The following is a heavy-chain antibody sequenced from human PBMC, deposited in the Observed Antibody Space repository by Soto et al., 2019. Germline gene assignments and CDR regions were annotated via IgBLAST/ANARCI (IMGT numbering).Heavy chain of an antibody. D-gene: IGHD3-3*01. J-gene: IGHJ3*02. V-gene: IGHV4-34*01. CDR2: INHSGST. Sequence: SETLSLTCAVYGGSFSGYYWSWIRQSPGKGLEWIGEINHSGSTNYNPSLKSRVTISVDTSKNQFSLKLSSVTAADTAVYYCARTDNDFWSGFIWGQGTMVTVSS. CDR3: ARTDNDFWSGFI. CDR1: GGSFSGYY.